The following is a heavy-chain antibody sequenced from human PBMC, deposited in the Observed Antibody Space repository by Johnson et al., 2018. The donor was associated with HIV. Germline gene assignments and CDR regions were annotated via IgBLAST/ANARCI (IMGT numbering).Heavy chain of an antibody. CDR2: IKQDGSEK. CDR3: ARVGIAAAGRDAFDI. J-gene: IGHJ3*02. CDR1: GFTFSSYW. V-gene: IGHV3-7*03. Sequence: VQLVESGGGLVQPGGSLRLSCAASGFTFSSYWMSWVRQAPGKGLEWVANIKQDGSEKYYVDSVKGRFTISRDNAKNTLYLQMNRLRAEDTAVYYCARVGIAAAGRDAFDIWGQGTMVTVSS. D-gene: IGHD6-13*01.